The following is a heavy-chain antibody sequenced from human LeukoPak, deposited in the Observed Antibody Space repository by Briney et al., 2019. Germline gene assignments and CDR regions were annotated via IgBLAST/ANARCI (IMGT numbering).Heavy chain of an antibody. V-gene: IGHV3-23*01. CDR2: ISGSGVST. CDR3: AKDYYGDF. J-gene: IGHJ4*02. Sequence: GGSLRLSCAASGLTFSSYEMSWVRQAPGKGLEWVSGISGSGVSTYYADSVKGRFTISRDNSKTTLYLQMNSLRVEDTAVYYCAKDYYGDFWGQGTLVTVSS. CDR1: GLTFSSYE.